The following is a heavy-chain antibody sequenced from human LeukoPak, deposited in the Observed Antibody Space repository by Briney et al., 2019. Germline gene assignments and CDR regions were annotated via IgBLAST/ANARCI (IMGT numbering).Heavy chain of an antibody. Sequence: GRSLRLSCAASGFTFSSYGIHWVRQAPGKGLEWVAVISYDGRNKYYADSVKGRFTISRDNSKNTLYLQMNSLRAEDTAVYYCARDMGVVVTGIYHYYGMDVWGQGTTVTASS. V-gene: IGHV3-30*03. CDR1: GFTFSSYG. J-gene: IGHJ6*02. D-gene: IGHD2-21*02. CDR3: ARDMGVVVTGIYHYYGMDV. CDR2: ISYDGRNK.